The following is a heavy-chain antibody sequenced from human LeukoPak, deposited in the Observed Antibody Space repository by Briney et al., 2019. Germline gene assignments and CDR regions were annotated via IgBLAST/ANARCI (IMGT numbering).Heavy chain of an antibody. CDR1: TFTFNNHG. Sequence: GKSLRLSCVTSTFTFNNHGMHWVRQAPGKGLEWVAVIASDGGVKHYANSVKGRFVLFRDDSKNTLYLQMNNLIVDDTAVYYCVREGTWGQWYFDHWGQGTPVTVSS. V-gene: IGHV3-30*03. CDR3: VREGTWGQWYFDH. D-gene: IGHD6-19*01. J-gene: IGHJ4*02. CDR2: IASDGGVK.